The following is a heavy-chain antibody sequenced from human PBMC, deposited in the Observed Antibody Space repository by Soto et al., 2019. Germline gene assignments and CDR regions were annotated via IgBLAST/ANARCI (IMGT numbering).Heavy chain of an antibody. D-gene: IGHD3-22*01. CDR3: ARTGYDRSGYFVEYYFAY. J-gene: IGHJ4*02. CDR1: GFTFSKYA. V-gene: IGHV3-30-3*01. CDR2: ISNDGSNP. Sequence: GGSLRLSCAASGFTFSKYAMHWVRQARGTGLEWVAVISNDGSNPYYADSVKGRFTISRDNSKNTLYLQMNSLREEDTAVYYCARTGYDRSGYFVEYYFAYWGQGTLVTVSS.